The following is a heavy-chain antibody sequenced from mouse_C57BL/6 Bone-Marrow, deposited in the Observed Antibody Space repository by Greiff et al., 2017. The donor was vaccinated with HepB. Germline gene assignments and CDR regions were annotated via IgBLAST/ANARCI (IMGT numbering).Heavy chain of an antibody. CDR3: TRPIYYGNSGMDY. V-gene: IGHV1-15*01. CDR1: GYTFTDYE. D-gene: IGHD2-1*01. Sequence: QVQLKESGAELVRPGASVTLSCKASGYTFTDYEMHWVKQTPVHGLEWIGAIDPETGGTAYNQKFKGKAILTADKSSSTAYMELRSLTSEDSAVYYCTRPIYYGNSGMDYWGQGTSVTVSS. CDR2: IDPETGGT. J-gene: IGHJ4*01.